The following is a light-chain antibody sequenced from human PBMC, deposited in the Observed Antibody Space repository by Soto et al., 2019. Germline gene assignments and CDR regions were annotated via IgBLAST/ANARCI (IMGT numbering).Light chain of an antibody. CDR1: SSDVGGYNY. J-gene: IGLJ1*01. V-gene: IGLV2-8*01. CDR2: EAS. Sequence: QSVLTQPPTASGSPGQSVTISCTGTSSDVGGYNYVSWYQQHPRKAPKLMISEASKRPSGVPDRFSGSKACNPASLTVSGLQAEDEADYYCSSYAGSNNLGVFGTGTKVTVL. CDR3: SSYAGSNNLGV.